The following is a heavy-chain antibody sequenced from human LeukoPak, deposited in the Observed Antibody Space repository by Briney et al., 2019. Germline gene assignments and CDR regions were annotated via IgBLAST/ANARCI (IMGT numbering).Heavy chain of an antibody. CDR3: AKDRGIAVAGRGYFDY. V-gene: IGHV3-30*18. J-gene: IGHJ4*02. Sequence: QPGGSLRLSCAASGFTFSSYEMNWVRQAPGKGLEWVAVISYDGSNKYYADSVKGRFTISRDNSKNTLYLQMNSLRAEDTAVYYCAKDRGIAVAGRGYFDYWGQGTLVTVSS. D-gene: IGHD6-19*01. CDR2: ISYDGSNK. CDR1: GFTFSSYE.